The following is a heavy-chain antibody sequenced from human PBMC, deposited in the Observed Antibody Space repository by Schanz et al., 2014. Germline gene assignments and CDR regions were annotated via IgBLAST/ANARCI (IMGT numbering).Heavy chain of an antibody. CDR2: INSRSNFI. CDR1: RIIFGTYS. CDR3: ARDGDFDY. Sequence: EVQLVESGGGLVQPGGSLRLSCTASRIIFGTYSMNWIRQTPKGLEWVSSINSRSNFIYYADSVKGRFTISRDNSKNTLFLQMSSLRAEDTAVYYCARDGDFDYWGQGTLVTVSS. V-gene: IGHV3-21*02. J-gene: IGHJ4*02.